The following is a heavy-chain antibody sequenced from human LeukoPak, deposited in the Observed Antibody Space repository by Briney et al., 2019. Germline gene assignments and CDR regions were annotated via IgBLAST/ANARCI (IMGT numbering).Heavy chain of an antibody. Sequence: GASVKVSFKASGYTFTSYYMHWVRQAPGQGLEWMGIINPSGGSTSYAQKFQGRVTMTRDTSTSTVYMELSSLRSEDTAVYYCARDRPLFYCSGGSCYRYDYWGQGTLVTVSS. J-gene: IGHJ4*02. V-gene: IGHV1-46*01. D-gene: IGHD2-15*01. CDR2: INPSGGST. CDR1: GYTFTSYY. CDR3: ARDRPLFYCSGGSCYRYDY.